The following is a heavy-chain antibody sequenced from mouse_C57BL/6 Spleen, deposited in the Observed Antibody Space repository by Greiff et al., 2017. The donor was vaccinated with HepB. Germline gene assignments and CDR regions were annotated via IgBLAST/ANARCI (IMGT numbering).Heavy chain of an antibody. CDR2: INPNYGTT. CDR3: ASSYYGSSYGAMDY. V-gene: IGHV1-39*01. D-gene: IGHD1-1*01. Sequence: EVQLQESGPELVKPGASVKISCKASGYSFTDYNMNWVKQSNGKSLEWIGVINPNYGTTSYNQKFKGKATLTVDQSSSTAYMQLNSLTSEDSAVYYCASSYYGSSYGAMDYWGQGTSVTVSS. J-gene: IGHJ4*01. CDR1: GYSFTDYN.